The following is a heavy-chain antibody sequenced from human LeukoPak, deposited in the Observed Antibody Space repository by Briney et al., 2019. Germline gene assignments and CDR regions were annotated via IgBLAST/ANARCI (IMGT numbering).Heavy chain of an antibody. Sequence: GGSLRLSCAASGFTFSSYAMSWVRQAPGKGLEWVSAISGSGGSTYYADSVKGRFTISRDNSKNTLYLQMNSLRAEDTAVYYCAKEYYDFWSGYYRGCYFDYWGQGTLVTVSS. CDR3: AKEYYDFWSGYYRGCYFDY. CDR2: ISGSGGST. CDR1: GFTFSSYA. D-gene: IGHD3-3*01. J-gene: IGHJ4*02. V-gene: IGHV3-23*01.